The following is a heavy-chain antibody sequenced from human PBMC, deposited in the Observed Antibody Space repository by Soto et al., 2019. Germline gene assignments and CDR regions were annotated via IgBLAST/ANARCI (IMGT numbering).Heavy chain of an antibody. CDR3: ARRGRGYDLYYYYYMDV. CDR1: GGSISSYY. Sequence: SETLSLTCTVSGGSISSYYWSWIRQPPGKGLEWIGYIYYSGSTNYNPSLKSRVTISVDTSKDQFSLKLSSVTAADTAVYYCARRGRGYDLYYYYYMDVWGKGTTVTVSS. D-gene: IGHD5-12*01. CDR2: IYYSGST. V-gene: IGHV4-59*08. J-gene: IGHJ6*03.